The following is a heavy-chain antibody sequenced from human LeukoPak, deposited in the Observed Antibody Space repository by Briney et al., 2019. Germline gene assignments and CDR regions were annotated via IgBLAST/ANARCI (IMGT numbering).Heavy chain of an antibody. J-gene: IGHJ3*02. CDR2: ISYDGGNK. D-gene: IGHD1-26*01. CDR3: AKDGGYSGSSGAFDI. V-gene: IGHV3-30*18. Sequence: GRSLRLSCTAPGFTFSSYAIHWIRQAPGKGLEWVAVISYDGGNKYYADSVKGRFTISRDNSKNTLYLQMNSLRAEDTAVYYCAKDGGYSGSSGAFDIWGQGTMVTVSS. CDR1: GFTFSSYA.